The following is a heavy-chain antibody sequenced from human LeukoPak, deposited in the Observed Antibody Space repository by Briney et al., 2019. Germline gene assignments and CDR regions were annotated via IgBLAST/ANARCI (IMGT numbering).Heavy chain of an antibody. V-gene: IGHV3-48*04. J-gene: IGHJ4*02. D-gene: IGHD5-24*01. CDR2: ISSSSSTI. CDR3: ARGGWLQDPLLDY. CDR1: GFTFSSYS. Sequence: GGSLRLSCAASGFTFSSYSMNWVRQAPGKGLEWVSYISSSSSTIYYADSVKGRFTISRDNAKNSLYLQMNSLRAEDTAVYYCARGGWLQDPLLDYWGQGTLVTVSS.